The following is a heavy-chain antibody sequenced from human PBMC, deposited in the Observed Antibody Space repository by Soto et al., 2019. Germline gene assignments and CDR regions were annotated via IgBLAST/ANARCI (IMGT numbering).Heavy chain of an antibody. CDR2: IKSKTDGGTT. CDR3: TTDLNVILHDDAFDI. Sequence: GGSLRLSCAASGFTFSNAWMNWVRQAPGKGLEWVGRIKSKTDGGTTDYAAPVKGRFTISRDDSKNTLYLQMNSLKTEDTAVYYCTTDLNVILHDDAFDIWGQGTMVTVSS. CDR1: GFTFSNAW. J-gene: IGHJ3*02. V-gene: IGHV3-15*07. D-gene: IGHD3-10*01.